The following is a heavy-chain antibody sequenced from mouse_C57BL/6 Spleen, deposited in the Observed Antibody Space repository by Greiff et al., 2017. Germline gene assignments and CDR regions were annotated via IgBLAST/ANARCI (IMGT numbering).Heavy chain of an antibody. CDR1: GYTFTSYW. J-gene: IGHJ2*01. V-gene: IGHV1-64*01. D-gene: IGHD1-1*01. CDR3: ARGIIYGSWVDY. CDR2: IHPNSGST. Sequence: QVQLQQSGAELVKPGASVKLSCKASGYTFTSYWMHWVKQRPGQGLEWIGMIHPNSGSTNYNEKFKSKATLTVDKSSSTAYMQRSSLTSEDSAVYYCARGIIYGSWVDYWGQGTTRTVSS.